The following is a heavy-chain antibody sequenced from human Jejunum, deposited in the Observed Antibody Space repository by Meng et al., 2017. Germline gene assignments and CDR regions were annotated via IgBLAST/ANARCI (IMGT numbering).Heavy chain of an antibody. CDR2: ISGDGSKT. Sequence: GGSLRLSCAASGFTFSSHPTHWVRQAPGKGLESVSAISGDGSKTYYADSVKGRFTISRDNSKNTLYLQMGSLRTEDTAVYYCAREDKGDYDYWGQGTLVTSPQ. CDR1: GFTFSSHP. J-gene: IGHJ4*02. CDR3: AREDKGDYDY. V-gene: IGHV3-64*02. D-gene: IGHD2-21*01.